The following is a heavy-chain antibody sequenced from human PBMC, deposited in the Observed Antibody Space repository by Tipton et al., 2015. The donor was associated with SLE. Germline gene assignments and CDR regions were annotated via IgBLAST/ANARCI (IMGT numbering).Heavy chain of an antibody. CDR3: VRESGWLPDY. CDR2: IKQDGSEK. V-gene: IGHV3-7*01. CDR1: GFTFSSHW. D-gene: IGHD5-12*01. J-gene: IGHJ4*02. Sequence: GSLRLSCAASGFTFSSHWMTWVRQAPGKGLEWVANIKQDGSEKYYVDSVKGRFTISRDNAKNSLYLQMNSLGAEDTAVYYCVRESGWLPDYWGQGTLVTVSP.